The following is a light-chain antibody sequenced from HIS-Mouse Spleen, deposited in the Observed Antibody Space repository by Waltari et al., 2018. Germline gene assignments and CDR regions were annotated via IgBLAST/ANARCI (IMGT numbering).Light chain of an antibody. Sequence: QSALTQPASVSGSPGQSIPLPCPGTSSDVGSYNLVSGDQQHPGKAPKLMIYEGSKRPSGVSNRFSGSKSGNTASLTISGLQAEDEADYYCCSYAGSSTYVVFGGGTKLTVL. J-gene: IGLJ2*01. V-gene: IGLV2-23*01. CDR1: SSDVGSYNL. CDR3: CSYAGSSTYVV. CDR2: EGS.